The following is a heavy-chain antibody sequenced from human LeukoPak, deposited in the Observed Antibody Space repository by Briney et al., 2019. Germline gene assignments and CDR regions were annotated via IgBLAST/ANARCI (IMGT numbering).Heavy chain of an antibody. CDR1: GFTFDDYG. D-gene: IGHD1-26*01. CDR2: INWNGGRA. CDR3: ARDRGGSYMYFQD. J-gene: IGHJ1*01. Sequence: GGALRLSCAASGFTFDDYGMSWVRQAPGKGLEWVSGINWNGGRAGHADSVKGRFTISRDNAKNSLFLQMNSLRAEDTALYYCARDRGGSYMYFQDWGQGTLVTVSS. V-gene: IGHV3-20*04.